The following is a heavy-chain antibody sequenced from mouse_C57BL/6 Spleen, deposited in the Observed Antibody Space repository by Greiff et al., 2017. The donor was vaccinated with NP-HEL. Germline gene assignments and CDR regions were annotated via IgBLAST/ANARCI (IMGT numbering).Heavy chain of an antibody. V-gene: IGHV1-82*01. CDR2: IYPGDGDT. J-gene: IGHJ2*01. CDR3: ARSEYYGNPYYFDY. D-gene: IGHD2-1*01. Sequence: VQLQQSGPELVKPGASVKISCKASGYAFSSSWMNWVKQRPGKGLEWIGRIYPGDGDTNYNGKFKGKATLTADKSSSTAYMQLSSLTSEDSAVYFCARSEYYGNPYYFDYWGQGTTLTVSS. CDR1: GYAFSSSW.